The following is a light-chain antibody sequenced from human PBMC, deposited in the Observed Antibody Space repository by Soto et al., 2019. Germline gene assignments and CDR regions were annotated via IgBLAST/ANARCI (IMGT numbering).Light chain of an antibody. CDR3: QSYDSSGGVV. J-gene: IGLJ2*01. V-gene: IGLV1-40*01. CDR2: GNS. Sequence: QSVLTQPPSVSGAPGQRVTISCTGSSSNIGAGYDVHWYQQLPGTAPKLLIYGNSNRPSGVPDRFSGSKSGTSASLAITGLQAEDEADYCCQSYDSSGGVVFGGGTQLTVL. CDR1: SSNIGAGYD.